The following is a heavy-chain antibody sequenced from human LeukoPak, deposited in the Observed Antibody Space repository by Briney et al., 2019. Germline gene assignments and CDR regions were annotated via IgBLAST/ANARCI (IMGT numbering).Heavy chain of an antibody. CDR1: GFSISSSSYY. CDR2: NYNSESH. CDR3: ARVGPLTTKVTTGGVDY. V-gene: IGHV4-39*07. J-gene: IGHJ4*02. Sequence: SENLSCNCTVSGFSISSSSYYRRWTRQPPGKGLERIGSNYNSESHYYNPSLKRRAPISVDTSNIQFSLKLSAVTAADTAVYYCARVGPLTTKVTTGGVDYWGQGTLVTVSS. D-gene: IGHD4-17*01.